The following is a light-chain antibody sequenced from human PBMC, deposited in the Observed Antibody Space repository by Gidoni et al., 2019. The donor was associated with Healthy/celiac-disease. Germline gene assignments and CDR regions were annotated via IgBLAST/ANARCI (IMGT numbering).Light chain of an antibody. V-gene: IGLV2-14*01. J-gene: IGLJ2*01. Sequence: QSALTQPASVPGSPAPSLTISCTGSSSDVGGYNYVSWYQQHPGKAPKLMIYDVSNRPSGVSNRLSGSKSGNTASLTISGLQAEDEADYYCSSYTSSSTLVVFGGGTKLTVL. CDR1: SSDVGGYNY. CDR3: SSYTSSSTLVV. CDR2: DVS.